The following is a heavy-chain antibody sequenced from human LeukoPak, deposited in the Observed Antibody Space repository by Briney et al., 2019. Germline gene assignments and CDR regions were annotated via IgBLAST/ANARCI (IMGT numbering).Heavy chain of an antibody. V-gene: IGHV1-69*13. CDR1: GGTFSSYA. CDR3: ARDLYYYGSGTYYNWFDP. CDR2: IIPVFDTT. J-gene: IGHJ5*02. Sequence: GASVKLSCKASGGTFSSYAISWVRQAPGQGLEWMGGIIPVFDTTNYAQKFQGRVTITADESTSTAYMELSSLRSEDTAVYYCARDLYYYGSGTYYNWFDPWRQGNLVTVSS. D-gene: IGHD3-10*01.